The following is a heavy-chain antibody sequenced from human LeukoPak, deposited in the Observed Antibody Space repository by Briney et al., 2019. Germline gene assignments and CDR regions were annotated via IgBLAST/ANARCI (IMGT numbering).Heavy chain of an antibody. J-gene: IGHJ4*02. CDR1: GYRFTSYD. V-gene: IGHV1-46*01. Sequence: ASVKVSCKASGYRFTSYDMHWVRQAPGQGLEWMGIINPSGGSTSYAQGLQGRVAMTRDTSTTTVYMEVNSLTSEDTAVYFCARDGPTAAPFDYWGQGTLVTVSS. CDR3: ARDGPTAAPFDY. CDR2: INPSGGST. D-gene: IGHD2-2*01.